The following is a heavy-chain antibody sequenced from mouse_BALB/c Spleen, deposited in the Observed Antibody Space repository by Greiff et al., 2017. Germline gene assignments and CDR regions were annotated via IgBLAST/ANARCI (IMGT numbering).Heavy chain of an antibody. CDR3: ARLPIRSSHYAMDY. Sequence: EVQLQQSGPELVKPGASVKMSCKASGYTFTSYVMHWVKQKPGQGLEWIGYINPYNDGTKYNEKFKGKATLTSDKSSSTAYMELSSLTSEDSAVYYCARLPIRSSHYAMDYWGQGTSVTVSS. V-gene: IGHV1-14*01. D-gene: IGHD1-1*01. J-gene: IGHJ4*01. CDR2: INPYNDGT. CDR1: GYTFTSYV.